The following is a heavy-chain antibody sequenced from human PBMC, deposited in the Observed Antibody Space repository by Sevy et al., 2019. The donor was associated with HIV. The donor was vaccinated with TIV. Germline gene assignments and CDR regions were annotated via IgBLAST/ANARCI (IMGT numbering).Heavy chain of an antibody. CDR3: ARSTVWFGELT. CDR1: RGSIRHADSY. Sequence: SETLSLTCTVSRGSIRHADSYWNWIRQPPGKGLEWLGYIYYSGNTYYNPSLWSRFSISVDTSKNQFSLQLTSVTAADTAVYFCARSTVWFGELTWGQGTPVTVSS. CDR2: IYYSGNT. J-gene: IGHJ5*01. V-gene: IGHV4-30-4*01. D-gene: IGHD3-10*01.